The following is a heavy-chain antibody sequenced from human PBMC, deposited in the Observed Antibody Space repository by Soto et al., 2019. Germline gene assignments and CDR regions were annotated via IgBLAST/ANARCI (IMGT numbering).Heavy chain of an antibody. D-gene: IGHD3-22*01. Sequence: RASVKVSCKASGYTFTSYGINWVRQAPGRGLEWTGWINPGNGNTKYSQQFQGRVIIDRDTSASTAYMELSSLRPEDTAVYYCARGGYFDSSNYLAYWGLGTLVTVSS. J-gene: IGHJ4*02. CDR1: GYTFTSYG. CDR2: INPGNGNT. CDR3: ARGGYFDSSNYLAY. V-gene: IGHV1-3*01.